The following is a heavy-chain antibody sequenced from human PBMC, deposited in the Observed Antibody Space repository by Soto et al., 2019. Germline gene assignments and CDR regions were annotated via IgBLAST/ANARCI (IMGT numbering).Heavy chain of an antibody. Sequence: GGSLRLSWAASGFTFSSYSMNWVRQAPGKGLEWVSYIGSSNTIYYADSVKGRFTISRDNAKNSLYLQMNSLRDEDTAVYYCARDLGYWSIASCAFSYSHGMDVWGQGTTVTVSS. V-gene: IGHV3-48*02. CDR3: ARDLGYWSIASCAFSYSHGMDV. CDR1: GFTFSSYS. CDR2: IGSSNTI. J-gene: IGHJ6*02. D-gene: IGHD2-2*01.